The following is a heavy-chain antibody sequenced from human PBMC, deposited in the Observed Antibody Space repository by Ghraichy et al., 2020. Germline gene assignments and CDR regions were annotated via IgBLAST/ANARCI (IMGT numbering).Heavy chain of an antibody. J-gene: IGHJ6*02. CDR3: AGMVYTTPPEQAYGMDV. D-gene: IGHD2-8*01. CDR2: INHSGST. Sequence: SETLSLTCAVYGGSFSGYYWSWIRQPPGKGLEWIGEINHSGSTNYNPSLKSRVTISVDTSKNQFSLKLSSVTAADTAVYYCAGMVYTTPPEQAYGMDVWGQGTTVTVSS. V-gene: IGHV4-34*01. CDR1: GGSFSGYY.